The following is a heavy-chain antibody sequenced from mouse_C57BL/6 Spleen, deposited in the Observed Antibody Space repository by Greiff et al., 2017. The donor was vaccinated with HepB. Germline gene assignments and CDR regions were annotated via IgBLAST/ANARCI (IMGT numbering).Heavy chain of an antibody. Sequence: QVQLQQPGTELVKPGASVKLSCKASGYTFTSYWMHWVKQRPGQGLVWIGKINPRNGGTNYNEKFKSKATLTVDKSSSTANMQLSSLTSEDSADYYCARTDYGSSYFDYWGKGTTLTVTS. CDR1: GYTFTSYW. CDR3: ARTDYGSSYFDY. V-gene: IGHV1-53*01. CDR2: INPRNGGT. J-gene: IGHJ2*01. D-gene: IGHD1-1*01.